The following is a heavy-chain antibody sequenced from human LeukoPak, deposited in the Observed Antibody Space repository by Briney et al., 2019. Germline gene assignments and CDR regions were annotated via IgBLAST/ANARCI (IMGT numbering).Heavy chain of an antibody. J-gene: IGHJ4*02. CDR1: GFTFSTYH. CDR3: VRDVVGYSIDY. CDR2: ITNTGSIM. V-gene: IGHV3-48*01. Sequence: GGSLRLSCAAPGFTFSTYHMNWVRQAPGKGLEWVSYITNTGSIMFYADSVKGRFTISRDNAKNSLYLQMNSLRAEDTAVYYCVRDVVGYSIDYWGQGTLVTVSS. D-gene: IGHD1-26*01.